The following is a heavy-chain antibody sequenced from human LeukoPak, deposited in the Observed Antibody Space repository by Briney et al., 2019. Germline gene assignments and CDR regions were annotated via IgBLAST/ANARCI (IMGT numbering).Heavy chain of an antibody. V-gene: IGHV3-7*01. Sequence: GGSLRLSCAASGFTFSSYAMSWIRQAPGKGLEWVANINQDGSEIYYVDSVKGRFTLSRDNAKNSLYLQMNSLTAEDTAVYYCARARYCSSKNCYLDVWGKGTTVTVSS. CDR2: INQDGSEI. CDR1: GFTFSSYA. J-gene: IGHJ6*04. D-gene: IGHD2-2*01. CDR3: ARARYCSSKNCYLDV.